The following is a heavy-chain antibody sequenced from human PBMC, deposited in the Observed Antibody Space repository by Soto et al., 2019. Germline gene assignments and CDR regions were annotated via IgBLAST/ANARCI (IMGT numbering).Heavy chain of an antibody. CDR2: INSDGSST. CDR1: GFTFSSYW. V-gene: IGHV3-74*01. CDR3: ARDGVIGYCSGGSCYGFDY. D-gene: IGHD2-15*01. J-gene: IGHJ4*02. Sequence: GGSLRLSCAASGFTFSSYWMHWVRQAPGKGLVWVSRINSDGSSTSYADSVNGRFTISRDNAKNTLYLQMNSLRAEDTAVYYCARDGVIGYCSGGSCYGFDYWGQGTLVTVSS.